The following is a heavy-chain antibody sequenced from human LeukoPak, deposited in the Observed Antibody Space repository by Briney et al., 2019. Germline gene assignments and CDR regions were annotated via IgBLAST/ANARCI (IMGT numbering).Heavy chain of an antibody. D-gene: IGHD6-6*01. J-gene: IGHJ6*03. CDR2: ISAYNGNT. CDR3: ARGGSSSLSLYYYYYMDV. Sequence: GGSLRLSCAASGFTFSSYDINWVRQATGQGLEWMGWISAYNGNTNYAQKLQGRVTMTTDTSTSTAYMELRSLRSDDTAVYYCARGGSSSLSLYYYYYMDVWGKGTTVTVSS. V-gene: IGHV1-18*01. CDR1: GFTFSSYD.